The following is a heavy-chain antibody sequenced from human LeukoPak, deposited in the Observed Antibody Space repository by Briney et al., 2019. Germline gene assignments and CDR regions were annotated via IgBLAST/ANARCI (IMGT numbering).Heavy chain of an antibody. CDR1: GGSISSSSYY. V-gene: IGHV4-39*07. CDR2: IYYSGST. D-gene: IGHD2-2*01. J-gene: IGHJ5*02. CDR3: ATSRVPAALYNWFDP. Sequence: SETLSLTCTVSGGSISSSSYYWGWIRQPPGKGLEWIGSIYYSGSTYYNPSLKSRVTISVDTSKNRFSLKLSSVTAADTAVCYCATSRVPAALYNWFDPWGQGTLVTVSS.